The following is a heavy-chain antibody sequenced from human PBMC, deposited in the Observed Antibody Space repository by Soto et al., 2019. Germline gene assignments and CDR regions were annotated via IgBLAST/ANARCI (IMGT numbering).Heavy chain of an antibody. V-gene: IGHV2-70*01. CDR3: ARMLTRSRDYGMDV. Sequence: SGPTLXNPTQALTLTCTFSGFSLSTSGMCVSWIRQPPGKALEWLALIDWDDDKYYSTSLKTRLTISKDTSKNQVVLTMTNMDPVDTATYYCARMLTRSRDYGMDVWGQGTTVTVSS. CDR1: GFSLSTSGMC. J-gene: IGHJ6*02. CDR2: IDWDDDK. D-gene: IGHD3-9*01.